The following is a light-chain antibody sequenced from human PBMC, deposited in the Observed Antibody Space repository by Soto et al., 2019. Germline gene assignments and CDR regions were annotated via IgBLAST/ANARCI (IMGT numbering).Light chain of an antibody. J-gene: IGKJ2*01. CDR1: QSIYINY. CDR2: DAS. Sequence: EIVLTQSPGTLSLSPGERATLSCRASQSIYINYLAWYQHNPGQAPRLLISDASTRATGIPDRFSGSGSGTDFTLTISRLDPEDFAVYFCQQYGSSPYTFGQGTNVEIK. V-gene: IGKV3-20*01. CDR3: QQYGSSPYT.